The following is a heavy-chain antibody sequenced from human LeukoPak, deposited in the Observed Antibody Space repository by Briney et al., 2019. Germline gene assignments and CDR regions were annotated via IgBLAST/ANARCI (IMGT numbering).Heavy chain of an antibody. CDR2: IDYSRST. V-gene: IGHV4-59*01. J-gene: IGHJ3*02. Sequence: PSETLSLTCTVSGGTISSYYWSWIRQPPGKGLEWIAYIDYSRSTNYNPSLKSRITISVDASRNQFSLNLSSVTAADTAVYYCARDRRRDLLHAFDIWGQGTMVTVSS. CDR3: ARDRRRDLLHAFDI. CDR1: GGTISSYY. D-gene: IGHD1-26*01.